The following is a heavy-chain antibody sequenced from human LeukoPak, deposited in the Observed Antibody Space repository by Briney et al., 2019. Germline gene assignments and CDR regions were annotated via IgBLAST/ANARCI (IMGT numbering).Heavy chain of an antibody. J-gene: IGHJ3*02. V-gene: IGHV4-59*12. CDR2: IYYSGRT. Sequence: SETLSLTCTVSGGSITSYYWSWVRQPPGKGLEWIGYIYYSGRTNYNPSLKRRVTISVDTSQDQFSLKLSSVTAADTAVYYCARDPGRYDFWSGYLSHAFDIWGQGTMVTVSS. D-gene: IGHD3-3*01. CDR3: ARDPGRYDFWSGYLSHAFDI. CDR1: GGSITSYY.